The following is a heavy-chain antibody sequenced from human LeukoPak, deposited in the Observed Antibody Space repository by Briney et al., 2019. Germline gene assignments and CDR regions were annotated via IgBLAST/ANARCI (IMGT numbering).Heavy chain of an antibody. CDR2: IYYSGST. D-gene: IGHD1-1*01. CDR1: GGSISSSSYY. CDR3: AGRTDYFDY. Sequence: SETLSLTCTVSGGSISSSSYYWGWIRQPPGKGLEWIGSIYYSGSTYYNPSLKSRVTISVDTSKNQFSLKLSSVTAADTAVYYCAGRTDYFDYWGQGTLVAVSS. J-gene: IGHJ4*02. V-gene: IGHV4-39*07.